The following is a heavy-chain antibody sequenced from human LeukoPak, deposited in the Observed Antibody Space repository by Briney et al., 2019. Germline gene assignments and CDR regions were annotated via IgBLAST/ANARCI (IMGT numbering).Heavy chain of an antibody. V-gene: IGHV3-23*01. CDR3: ARKLGSGGDAFDV. Sequence: GGSLRLSCAPSGFTFSGYAMSWVRQALGKGLEWVSAISASGGSTYYADSVKGRFTIFRDNSRNTLYLQMNSLRAEDTAVYYCARKLGSGGDAFDVWGQGTMVTVSS. J-gene: IGHJ3*01. CDR1: GFTFSGYA. D-gene: IGHD3-16*01. CDR2: ISASGGST.